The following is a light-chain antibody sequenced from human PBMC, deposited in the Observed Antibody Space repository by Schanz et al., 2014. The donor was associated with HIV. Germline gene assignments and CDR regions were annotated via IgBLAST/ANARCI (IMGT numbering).Light chain of an antibody. CDR2: ATS. J-gene: IGKJ4*01. CDR1: QRLSSSY. V-gene: IGKV3-20*01. Sequence: EIVLTQSPGSLSLSPGGRATLSCGASQRLSSSYLAWYQQKRDQPPRLVIYATSTRAAGIPARFSGTGSGAYLSRTISSLEPEEFAVYYCQYFGNSGGTFGGGTKVEIK. CDR3: QYFGNSGGT.